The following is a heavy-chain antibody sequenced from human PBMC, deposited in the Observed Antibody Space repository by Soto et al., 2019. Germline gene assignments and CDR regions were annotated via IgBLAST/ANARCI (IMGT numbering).Heavy chain of an antibody. CDR1: GGSISSSNW. J-gene: IGHJ6*02. CDR2: IYHSGST. CDR3: ARSAYCGGDCYSSYYYYGMDV. D-gene: IGHD2-21*02. V-gene: IGHV4-4*02. Sequence: SETLSLTCAVSGGSISSSNWWSWVRQPPGKGLEWIGEIYHSGSTNYNPSLKSRVTISVDKSKTQFSLKLSSVTAADTAVYYCARSAYCGGDCYSSYYYYGMDVWGQATTLTVSS.